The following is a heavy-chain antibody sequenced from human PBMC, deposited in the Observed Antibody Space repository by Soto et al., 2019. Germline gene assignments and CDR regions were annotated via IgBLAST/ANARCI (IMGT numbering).Heavy chain of an antibody. D-gene: IGHD6-19*01. Sequence: EVQLLESGGGLVQPGGSLRLSCAASGFTFSSYAMSWVRQAPGKGLEWVSAFSGSGGSTYYADSVKGRFTISRDNSKNTLYLQINSLRAEDTAVYYCANVDSSGWLSYYYYGMEVWGPGTTVTVSS. J-gene: IGHJ6*02. CDR3: ANVDSSGWLSYYYYGMEV. V-gene: IGHV3-23*01. CDR2: FSGSGGST. CDR1: GFTFSSYA.